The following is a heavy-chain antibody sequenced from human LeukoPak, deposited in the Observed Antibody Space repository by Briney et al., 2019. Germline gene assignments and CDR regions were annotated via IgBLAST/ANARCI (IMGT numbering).Heavy chain of an antibody. CDR1: GYTFTGYY. CDR2: INPNSGGT. J-gene: IGHJ4*02. V-gene: IGHV1-2*02. CDR3: ARSIVVAVASPDY. Sequence: ASVKVSCKASGYTFTGYYMHWVRQAPGQGLEWMGWINPNSGGTNYAQKFQGRVTMTRDTSISTAYMELSRLRSDDTAVYYCARSIVVAVASPDYWGQGTLVTVSS. D-gene: IGHD6-19*01.